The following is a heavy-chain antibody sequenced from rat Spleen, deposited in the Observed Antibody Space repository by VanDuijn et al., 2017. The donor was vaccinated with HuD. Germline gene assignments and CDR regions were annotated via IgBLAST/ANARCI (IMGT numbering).Heavy chain of an antibody. CDR3: ARADIAAISTGGI. V-gene: IGHV2-6*01. D-gene: IGHD1-2*01. Sequence: QVQLKESGPGLVQASQTLSLTCTVSGFSLTSNSVHWVRQPPGKGLEWIAAISSGGTTYYHSPLKSRLSISRDTSKSQVFLKMNSLQTDDTATYYCARADIAAISTGGIWGQGVMVTVSS. CDR2: ISSGGTT. J-gene: IGHJ2*01. CDR1: GFSLTSNS.